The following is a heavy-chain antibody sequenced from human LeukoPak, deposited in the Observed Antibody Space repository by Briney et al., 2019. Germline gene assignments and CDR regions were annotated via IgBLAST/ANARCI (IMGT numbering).Heavy chain of an antibody. CDR1: GFTFSSYG. Sequence: GGSLRLSCAASGFTFSSYGMHWVRQAPGKGLEWVAVISYDGSNKHYADSVKGRFTISRDNSKNTLYLQMNSLRSDDTAVFYCARADSGSDFDYWGQGTLVTVSS. D-gene: IGHD3-10*01. CDR3: ARADSGSDFDY. CDR2: ISYDGSNK. V-gene: IGHV3-30*03. J-gene: IGHJ4*02.